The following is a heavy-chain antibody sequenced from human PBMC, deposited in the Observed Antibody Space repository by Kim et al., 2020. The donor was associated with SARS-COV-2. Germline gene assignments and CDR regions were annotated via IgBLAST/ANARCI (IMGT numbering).Heavy chain of an antibody. CDR3: ARDLGVAATSQTPRNYYYYYGMDV. Sequence: GGSLRLSCAASGFTFSSYSMNWVRQAPGKGLEWVSSISSSSSYIYYADSVKGRFTISRDNAKNSLYLQMNSLRAEDTAVYYCARDLGVAATSQTPRNYYYYYGMDVWGQGTTVTVSS. J-gene: IGHJ6*02. D-gene: IGHD2-15*01. CDR1: GFTFSSYS. CDR2: ISSSSSYI. V-gene: IGHV3-21*01.